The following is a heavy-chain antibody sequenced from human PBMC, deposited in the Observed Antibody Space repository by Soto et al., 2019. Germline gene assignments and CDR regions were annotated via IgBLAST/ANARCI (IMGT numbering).Heavy chain of an antibody. V-gene: IGHV3-30-3*01. D-gene: IGHD1-26*01. Sequence: QVQLVESGGGVVQPGGSLRPSCAASGFIFSNYAMQWVRQAPGKGLEWMAAISYDGNTQYYADSVRGRFTISRDNSKNTVYVQMISLRAEDTAVYYCARDLKGDTKLDYWGQGTLVTVSS. CDR2: ISYDGNTQ. J-gene: IGHJ4*02. CDR1: GFIFSNYA. CDR3: ARDLKGDTKLDY.